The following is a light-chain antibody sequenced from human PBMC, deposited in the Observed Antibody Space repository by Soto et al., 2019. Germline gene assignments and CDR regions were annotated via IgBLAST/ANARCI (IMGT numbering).Light chain of an antibody. J-gene: IGKJ1*01. CDR2: GAS. CDR1: QSISSN. V-gene: IGKV3-15*01. Sequence: EIVMTQSPATLSVSPGERATLSCRASQSISSNLAWYQQKPGQATRLLIYGASTMATGIPARFSGSGSGTEFTLTISSLQSEDFAVYYCQHYNNWPPLTFGQGTKVEIK. CDR3: QHYNNWPPLT.